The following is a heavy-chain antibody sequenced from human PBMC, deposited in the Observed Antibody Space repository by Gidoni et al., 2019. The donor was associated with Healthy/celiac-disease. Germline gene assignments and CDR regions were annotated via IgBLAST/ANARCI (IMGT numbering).Heavy chain of an antibody. CDR2: ISWNSGSI. CDR1: GFTFGDYA. V-gene: IGHV3-9*01. J-gene: IGHJ4*02. Sequence: EVQLVASGGGLVQPGRSLRLSCAASGFTFGDYAMLWVRQAPGKGLEWVSGISWNSGSIGYADSVKGRFTISRDNAKNSLYLQMNSLRAEDTALYYCAKDRRVQLWLIVGGSEFDYWGQGTLVTVSS. D-gene: IGHD5-18*01. CDR3: AKDRRVQLWLIVGGSEFDY.